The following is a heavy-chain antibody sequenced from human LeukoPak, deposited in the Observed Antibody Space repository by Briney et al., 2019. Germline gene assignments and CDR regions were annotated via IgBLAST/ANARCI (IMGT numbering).Heavy chain of an antibody. CDR2: IDPSDSYN. V-gene: IGHV5-10-1*01. CDR3: ARAYSRSRFDY. J-gene: IGHJ4*02. CDR1: GYNFTNYW. D-gene: IGHD6-6*01. Sequence: GESLRISCKGSGYNFTNYWISWVRQMPGKGLEWMGTIDPSDSYNNYSPSFQGQVTISADKSISTAYLQWSSLKASDTAMYYCARAYSRSRFDYWGQGTLVTVSS.